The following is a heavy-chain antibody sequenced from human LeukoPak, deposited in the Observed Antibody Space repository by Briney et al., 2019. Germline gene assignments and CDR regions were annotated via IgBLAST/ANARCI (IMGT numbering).Heavy chain of an antibody. CDR3: ARGSPNGYNYTSFDY. V-gene: IGHV4-39*01. CDR1: GGSISSSSYY. CDR2: IYYSGST. Sequence: PSETLSLTCTVSGGSISSSSYYWGWLRQPPGKGLEWIGSIYYSGSTYYNPSLKSRVTISVDTSKNQFSLKLSSVTAADTAVYYCARGSPNGYNYTSFDYWGQGTLVTVSS. D-gene: IGHD5-24*01. J-gene: IGHJ4*02.